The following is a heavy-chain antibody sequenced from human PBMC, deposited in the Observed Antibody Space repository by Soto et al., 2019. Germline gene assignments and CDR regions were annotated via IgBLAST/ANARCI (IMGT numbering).Heavy chain of an antibody. V-gene: IGHV4-38-2*01. CDR3: ARMDIVVVPAAIEPGGPDY. CDR2: IYHSGST. J-gene: IGHJ4*02. Sequence: SQTLSLTCAVSGYSISSGYYWGWIRQPPGKGLEWIGSIYHSGSTYYNPSLKSRVTISVDTSKNQFSLKLSSVTAADTAVYYCARMDIVVVPAAIEPGGPDYWGQGTLVTVSS. CDR1: GYSISSGYY. D-gene: IGHD2-2*02.